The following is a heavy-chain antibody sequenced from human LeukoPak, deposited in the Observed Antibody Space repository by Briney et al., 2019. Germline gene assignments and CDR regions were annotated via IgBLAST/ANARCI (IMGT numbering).Heavy chain of an antibody. CDR3: ARGGMQWPQRGWFDP. CDR1: GESFSGYY. CDR2: INHSGST. Sequence: SETLSFTCNVYGESFSGYYWNWIRQPPGKGLEWIGEINHSGSTNYNPSLKSRVTMSVDTSKNQFSLKLSSVTAADTALYYCARGGMQWPQRGWFDPWGQGTLVTVSS. J-gene: IGHJ5*02. D-gene: IGHD6-19*01. V-gene: IGHV4-34*01.